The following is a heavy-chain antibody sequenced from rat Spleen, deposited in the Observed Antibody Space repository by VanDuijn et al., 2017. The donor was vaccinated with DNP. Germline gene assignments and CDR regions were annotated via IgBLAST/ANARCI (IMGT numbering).Heavy chain of an antibody. D-gene: IGHD1-1*01. Sequence: EVQLQESGPGLVKPSQSISLTCSVTGYSIKSSYKWNWIRKFPGNKLEWMGYINNAGSTNYNPSLKSRVSITRDTSKNQLFLQVNSVTTEDRATYYCARQDPLLLTLFANWGQGTLVTVSS. CDR2: INNAGST. V-gene: IGHV3-3*01. J-gene: IGHJ3*01. CDR3: ARQDPLLLTLFAN. CDR1: GYSIKSSYK.